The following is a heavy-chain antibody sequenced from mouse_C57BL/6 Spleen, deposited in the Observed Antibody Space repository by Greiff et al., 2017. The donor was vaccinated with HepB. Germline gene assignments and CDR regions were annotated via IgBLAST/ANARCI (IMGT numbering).Heavy chain of an antibody. V-gene: IGHV1-69*01. J-gene: IGHJ4*01. CDR2: IDPSDSYT. CDR1: GYTFTSCW. D-gene: IGHD1-1*01. Sequence: QVQLQQPGAELVMPGASVKLSCKASGYTFTSCWMHWVKQRPGQGLEWIGEIDPSDSYTNYNQKFKGKSTLTVDKSSSTAYMQLSSLTSEDSAVYYCARTGGSSYYYAMDYWGQGTSVTVSS. CDR3: ARTGGSSYYYAMDY.